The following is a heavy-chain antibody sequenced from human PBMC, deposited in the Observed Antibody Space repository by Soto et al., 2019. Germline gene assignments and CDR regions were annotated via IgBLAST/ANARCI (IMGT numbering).Heavy chain of an antibody. CDR3: AKDQASGQGSFDS. CDR2: ISYDGSNQ. Sequence: VKLVESGGGVVQPGGSLRLSCAASGFTFNIYGMHWVRQAPDKGLEWVALISYDGSNQYYADSVKGRFTISRDNSKHTLFLQMNSLRADDTAVYYCAKDQASGQGSFDSWGQGTLVTVSS. J-gene: IGHJ4*02. CDR1: GFTFNIYG. V-gene: IGHV3-30*18.